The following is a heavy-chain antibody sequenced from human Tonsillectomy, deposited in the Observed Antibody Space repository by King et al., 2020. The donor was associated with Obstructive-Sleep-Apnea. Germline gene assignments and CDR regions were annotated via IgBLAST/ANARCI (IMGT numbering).Heavy chain of an antibody. CDR2: IRYDGSNK. V-gene: IGHV3-30*02. J-gene: IGHJ6*02. CDR1: GFTFSSYG. D-gene: IGHD3-9*01. Sequence: VQLVESGGGVVQPGRSLRLSCAASGFTFSSYGMHWVRQAPGKGLEWVAFIRYDGSNKYYTDSVKGRFTISRDNSKSTLYLQMNSLRAEDTAVDYCAKDCRHFDWLVLQAYHYGMDVWGQGTTVTVSS. CDR3: AKDCRHFDWLVLQAYHYGMDV.